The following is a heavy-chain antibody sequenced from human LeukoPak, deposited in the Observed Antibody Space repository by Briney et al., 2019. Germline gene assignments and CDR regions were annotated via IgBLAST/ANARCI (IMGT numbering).Heavy chain of an antibody. Sequence: SSETLSLTCTVSGGSISSYYWGWIRQPPGKGLEWIGSIYYSGSTYYNPSLKSRVTISVDTSKNQFSLKLSSVTAADTAVYYCARDGITMVRGVIGYWGQGTLVTVSS. V-gene: IGHV4-39*07. CDR2: IYYSGST. J-gene: IGHJ4*02. D-gene: IGHD3-10*01. CDR3: ARDGITMVRGVIGY. CDR1: GGSISSYY.